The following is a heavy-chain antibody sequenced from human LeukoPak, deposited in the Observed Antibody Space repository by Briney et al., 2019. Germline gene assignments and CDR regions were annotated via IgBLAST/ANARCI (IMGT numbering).Heavy chain of an antibody. J-gene: IGHJ4*02. CDR3: ARDWGYVVDY. D-gene: IGHD3-16*01. CDR2: IRADNRNT. Sequence: ASVKVSCKASGYRFSSYGITWVRQAPGQGLEWMGWIRADNRNTNYAQKFQGRLTVTTDSSTSTAYMELRSLTSDDTALYYCARDWGYVVDYWGQGTLVTVSS. CDR1: GYRFSSYG. V-gene: IGHV1-18*01.